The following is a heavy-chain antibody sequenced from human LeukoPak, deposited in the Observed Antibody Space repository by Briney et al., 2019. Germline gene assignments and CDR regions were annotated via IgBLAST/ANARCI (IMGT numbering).Heavy chain of an antibody. CDR3: ARMGGGSSSNY. CDR2: IIPILGIA. V-gene: IGHV1-69*04. Sequence: ASVKVSCKASGGTFSSYAISWVRQAPGQGLEWMGRIIPILGIANYAQKFQGRVTITADKSTSTAYMELSSLRSEDTAVYYCARMGGGSSSNYWGQGTLVTVSS. D-gene: IGHD6-6*01. CDR1: GGTFSSYA. J-gene: IGHJ4*02.